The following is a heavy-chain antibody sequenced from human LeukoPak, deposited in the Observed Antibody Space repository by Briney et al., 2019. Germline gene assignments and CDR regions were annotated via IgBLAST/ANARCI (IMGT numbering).Heavy chain of an antibody. V-gene: IGHV3-48*03. CDR1: GFTFSSYE. Sequence: GGSLRLSCAASGFTFSSYEMNWVRQAPGKGLKWVSYISSSGSTIYYVDSVKGRFTISRDNAKNSLYLQMNSLRAEDTAVYYCARLAAAGPYYYYYMDVWGKGTTVTVSS. CDR3: ARLAAAGPYYYYYMDV. CDR2: ISSSGSTI. J-gene: IGHJ6*03. D-gene: IGHD6-13*01.